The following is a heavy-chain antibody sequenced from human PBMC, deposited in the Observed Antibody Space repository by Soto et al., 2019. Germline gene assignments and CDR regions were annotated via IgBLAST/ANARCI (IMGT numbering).Heavy chain of an antibody. CDR2: IYYSGST. J-gene: IGHJ5*02. CDR1: GGSISSGGYY. V-gene: IGHV4-31*03. CDR3: ARAQDDWFDP. Sequence: SETLSLTCTVSGGSISSGGYYWSWIRQHPGKGLEWIGYIYYSGSTYYNPSLKSRVTISVDTSKNQFSLKLSSVTAADTAVYYCARAQDDWFDPWGQGTMVTVSS.